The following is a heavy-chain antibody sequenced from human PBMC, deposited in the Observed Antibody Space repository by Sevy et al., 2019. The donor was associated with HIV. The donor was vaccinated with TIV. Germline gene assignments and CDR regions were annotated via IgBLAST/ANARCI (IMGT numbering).Heavy chain of an antibody. CDR3: ARFYGSGSNRYFDY. V-gene: IGHV4-59*01. CDR1: GGSISSYY. D-gene: IGHD3-10*01. CDR2: IYYSGRT. Sequence: SETLSLTCTVSGGSISSYYWSWIRQPPGKGLEWIGYIYYSGRTTYNTSLKSRVTISVDTSKNQFSLNLTSVTAADTVVYYCARFYGSGSNRYFDYWGQGTLVTVSS. J-gene: IGHJ4*02.